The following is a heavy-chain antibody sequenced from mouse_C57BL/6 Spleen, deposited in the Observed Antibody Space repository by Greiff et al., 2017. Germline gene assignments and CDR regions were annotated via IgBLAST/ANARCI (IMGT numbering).Heavy chain of an antibody. D-gene: IGHD2-4*01. CDR1: GFTFSDYG. J-gene: IGHJ3*01. CDR3: ARHEDYDYGSWFAY. CDR2: ISNLAYSI. V-gene: IGHV5-15*04. Sequence: EVMLVESGGGLVQPGGSLKLSCAASGFTFSDYGMAWVRQAPRKGPEWVAFISNLAYSIYYADTVTGRFTLSRENAKDTLYLEMSSLRSEDTAMYYCARHEDYDYGSWFAYWGQGTLVTVSA.